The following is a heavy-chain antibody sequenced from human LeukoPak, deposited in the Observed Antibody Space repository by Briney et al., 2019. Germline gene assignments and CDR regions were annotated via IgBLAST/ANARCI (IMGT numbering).Heavy chain of an antibody. CDR3: ARVTMMRFDY. D-gene: IGHD3-22*01. CDR1: GGSIGSHY. J-gene: IGHJ4*02. CDR2: IYYSGST. Sequence: SETLSLTCTVSGGSIGSHYWSWIRQPPGKGLEWIGYIYYSGSTNYNPSLKSRVTISVDTSKNQFSLKLSSVTAADTAVYYCARVTMMRFDYWGQGTLVTVSS. V-gene: IGHV4-59*11.